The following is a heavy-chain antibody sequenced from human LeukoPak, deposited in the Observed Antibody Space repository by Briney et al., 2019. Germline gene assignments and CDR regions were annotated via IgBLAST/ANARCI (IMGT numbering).Heavy chain of an antibody. CDR3: ARSGSGYGDFTSAFDY. D-gene: IGHD4-17*01. CDR2: TYYSGST. J-gene: IGHJ4*02. CDR1: GGSISSYC. V-gene: IGHV4-59*01. Sequence: SETLSLTCTVSGGSISSYCWSWIRQPPGKGLEWIGYTYYSGSTNYNPSLKSRVTISVDTSKNQFSLKLSSVTAADTAVYYCARSGSGYGDFTSAFDYWGQGTLVTVSS.